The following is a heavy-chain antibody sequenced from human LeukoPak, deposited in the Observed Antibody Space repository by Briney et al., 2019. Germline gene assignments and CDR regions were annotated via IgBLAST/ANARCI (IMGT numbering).Heavy chain of an antibody. CDR2: INHSGST. CDR3: ARPTMVRGVIWYFDY. CDR1: GGSFSGYY. J-gene: IGHJ4*02. Sequence: PSETLSLTCAVYGGSFSGYYWSWIRQPPGKGLEWIGEINHSGSTNYNPSLKSRVTISVDTSKNQFSLKLSSVTAADTAVYYCARPTMVRGVIWYFDYWGQGTLVTVSS. D-gene: IGHD3-10*01. V-gene: IGHV4-34*01.